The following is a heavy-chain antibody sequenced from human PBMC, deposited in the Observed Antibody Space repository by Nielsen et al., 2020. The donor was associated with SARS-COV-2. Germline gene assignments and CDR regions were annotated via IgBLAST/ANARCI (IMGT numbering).Heavy chain of an antibody. CDR2: IYYSGST. J-gene: IGHJ4*02. D-gene: IGHD6-19*01. CDR3: ARVGGSGWYDY. V-gene: IGHV4-39*01. CDR1: GGSISSSSYY. Sequence: SETLSLTCTVSGGSISSSSYYWGWIRQPPGKGLEWIGSIYYSGSTYYNPSLKSRVTISVDTSKNQFSLKLSSVTAADTAVCYCARVGGSGWYDYWGQGTLVTVSS.